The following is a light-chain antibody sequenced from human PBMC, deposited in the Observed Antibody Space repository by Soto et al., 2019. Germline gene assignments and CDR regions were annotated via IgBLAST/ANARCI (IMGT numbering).Light chain of an antibody. CDR2: KTN. Sequence: QSVLTQPPSASGTPGQRVTISCSGSRSNIGANYVFWYQQLPGAAPKVVIYKTNQRPSGVPDRFSASKSGTSASLAISGLRSEDEADYYCSTWDDSLSAVVFGGGTKVTVL. CDR3: STWDDSLSAVV. V-gene: IGLV1-47*01. CDR1: RSNIGANY. J-gene: IGLJ2*01.